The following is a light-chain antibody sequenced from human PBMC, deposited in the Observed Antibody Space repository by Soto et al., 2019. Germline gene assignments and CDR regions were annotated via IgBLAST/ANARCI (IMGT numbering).Light chain of an antibody. CDR2: AVT. CDR1: SSDVGGYHY. Sequence: QSALTQPRSVSGSPGQSVTISCTGTSSDVGGYHYVSWFQQHPGKAPKLMIYAVTERPSGVPDRCSGSKSGNTASLTISGLQTEDEADYYCCAYAGTFTYVFGTGTKVTVL. CDR3: CAYAGTFTYV. V-gene: IGLV2-11*01. J-gene: IGLJ1*01.